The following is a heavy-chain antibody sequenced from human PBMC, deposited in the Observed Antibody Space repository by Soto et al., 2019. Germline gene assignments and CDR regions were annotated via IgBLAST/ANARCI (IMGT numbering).Heavy chain of an antibody. V-gene: IGHV1-3*05. D-gene: IGHD3-22*01. Sequence: QVQLVQSGAEEKKPGASVKVSCKASGYTFTSYAMHWVRQAPGQRLEWMGWINAGNGNTKYSQKLQGRVTINRDTSASTAHMELSSLRSEGKAVYYCARSSGYYLIDDYWGQGTLVTVSS. CDR2: INAGNGNT. CDR3: ARSSGYYLIDDY. J-gene: IGHJ4*02. CDR1: GYTFTSYA.